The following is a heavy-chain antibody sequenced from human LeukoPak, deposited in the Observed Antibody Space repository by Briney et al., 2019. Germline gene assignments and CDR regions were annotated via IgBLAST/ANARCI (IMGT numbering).Heavy chain of an antibody. Sequence: PSETLSLTCTVSGGSISSSSYYWGWIRQPPGKGLEWIGSIYYSGSTYYNPSLKSRVTISVDTSKNQFSLKLSSVTAADTAVYYCETEKWGYSSGSGDYWGQGTLVTVSS. V-gene: IGHV4-39*07. J-gene: IGHJ4*02. CDR2: IYYSGST. CDR3: ETEKWGYSSGSGDY. D-gene: IGHD6-19*01. CDR1: GGSISSSSYY.